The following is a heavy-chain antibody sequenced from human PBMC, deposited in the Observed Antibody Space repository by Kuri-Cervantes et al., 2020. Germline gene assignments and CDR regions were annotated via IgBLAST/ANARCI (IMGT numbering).Heavy chain of an antibody. CDR2: ISYDGSNK. D-gene: IGHD1-26*01. J-gene: IGHJ6*02. V-gene: IGHV3-30*18. CDR3: AKSNGWEFDYYYYGRDV. Sequence: GGSLRLSCAASGLTFSSYGMHWVRQAPGKGLGYVAVISYDGSNKYYADSVKGRFTISRDNSKNTVYLQMNSLRPEDTAVYFCAKSNGWEFDYYYYGRDVWGQGPTVTVSS. CDR1: GLTFSSYG.